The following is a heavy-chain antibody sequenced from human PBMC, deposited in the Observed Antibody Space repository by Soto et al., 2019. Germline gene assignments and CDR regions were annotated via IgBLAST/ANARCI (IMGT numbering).Heavy chain of an antibody. CDR3: TTGTLEWLLRYYYYGMDV. CDR2: IKSKTDGGTT. V-gene: IGHV3-15*01. J-gene: IGHJ6*02. D-gene: IGHD3-3*01. Sequence: GGSLRLSCAASGFTFSNAWMSWVLQAPWKGLEWVGRIKSKTDGGTTDYAAPVKGRFTISRDDSKNTLYLQMNSLKTEDTAVYYCTTGTLEWLLRYYYYGMDVWGQGTTVTVSS. CDR1: GFTFSNAW.